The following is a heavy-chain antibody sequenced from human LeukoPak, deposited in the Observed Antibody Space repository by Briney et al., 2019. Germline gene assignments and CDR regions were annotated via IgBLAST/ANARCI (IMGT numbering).Heavy chain of an antibody. CDR3: AKDLTAGSGSYYTFFDY. V-gene: IGHV3-30*02. Sequence: GGSLRLSCAAAGFTFSSYGMHWVRQAPGKGLEWVAFIRYDGSNKYYADSVKGRFTISRDNSKNTLYLQMNSLRAEDTAVYYCAKDLTAGSGSYYTFFDYWGQGTLVTVSS. CDR1: GFTFSSYG. J-gene: IGHJ4*02. CDR2: IRYDGSNK. D-gene: IGHD3-10*01.